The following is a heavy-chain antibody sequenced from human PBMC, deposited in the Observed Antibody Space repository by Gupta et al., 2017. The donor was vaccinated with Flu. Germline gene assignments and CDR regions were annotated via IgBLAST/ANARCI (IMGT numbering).Heavy chain of an antibody. CDR3: AKEFGFTMIVVVITAGFDY. D-gene: IGHD3-22*01. CDR2: ISGSGGST. V-gene: IGHV3-23*01. CDR1: GFTFSSYA. Sequence: EVQLLESGGGLVQPGGSLRLSCAASGFTFSSYAMSWVRQAPGKGLEWVSAISGSGGSTYYADSVKGRFTISRDNSKNTLYLQMNSLRAEDTAVYYCAKEFGFTMIVVVITAGFDYWGQGTLVTVSS. J-gene: IGHJ4*02.